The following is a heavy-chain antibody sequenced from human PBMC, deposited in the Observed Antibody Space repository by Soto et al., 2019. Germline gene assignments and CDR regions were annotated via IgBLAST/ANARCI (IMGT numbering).Heavy chain of an antibody. CDR3: VRDTSSGWHLKDH. D-gene: IGHD3-9*01. V-gene: IGHV3-9*01. J-gene: IGHJ4*02. Sequence: EVDLVESGGGLAQPGRSLRLSCVAAGFTFDDHGMHWVRQIPGRGLEWVSGISWNSGSIGYAESVKGRFTIFRDNAKHSLYLEMNSLRQEDTALYYCVRDTSSGWHLKDHWGQGVQVSVSS. CDR1: GFTFDDHG. CDR2: ISWNSGSI.